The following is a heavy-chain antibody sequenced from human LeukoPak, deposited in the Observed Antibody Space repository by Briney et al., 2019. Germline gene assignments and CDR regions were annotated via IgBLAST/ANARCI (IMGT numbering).Heavy chain of an antibody. D-gene: IGHD2-2*01. V-gene: IGHV3-21*01. CDR1: GFTFSGYS. J-gene: IGHJ5*02. CDR2: ISSSSYI. CDR3: ARDLYCSSTSCYAS. Sequence: GGSLRLSCAASGFTFSGYSMNWVRQAPGKGLEWVSSISSSSYIYYADSVKGRLTISRDNAKNSLYLQMNSLRAEDTAVYYCARDLYCSSTSCYASWGQGTLVTVSS.